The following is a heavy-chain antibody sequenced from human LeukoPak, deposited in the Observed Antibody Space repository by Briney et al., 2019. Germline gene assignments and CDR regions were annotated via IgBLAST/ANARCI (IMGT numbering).Heavy chain of an antibody. J-gene: IGHJ4*02. V-gene: IGHV3-7*01. CDR1: GFTFSNYW. CDR3: ARVPAAIMGYYYDY. CDR2: IKQDGSEK. Sequence: GGSLRLSCAASGFTFSNYWMNWVRQAPGKGLEWVANIKQDGSEKYYVDSVKGRFIISRDNAKNSLYLQMNSLRAEDTAVYYCARVPAAIMGYYYDYWGQGTLVTVSS. D-gene: IGHD2-2*01.